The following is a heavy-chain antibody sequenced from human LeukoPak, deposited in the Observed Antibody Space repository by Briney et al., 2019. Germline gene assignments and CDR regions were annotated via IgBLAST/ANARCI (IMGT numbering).Heavy chain of an antibody. CDR3: ARVGPAGDSGSQYRTFDI. J-gene: IGHJ3*02. V-gene: IGHV3-7*01. D-gene: IGHD1-26*01. CDR2: IKQDGSEK. Sequence: PGGSLRLSCAASGLTVSRNYMSWVRQAPGKGLEWVANIKQDGSEKNYVDSVKGRFTISRDNAKTSLYLQMNSLRAEDTAVYYCARVGPAGDSGSQYRTFDIWGRGTMVTVSS. CDR1: GLTVSRNY.